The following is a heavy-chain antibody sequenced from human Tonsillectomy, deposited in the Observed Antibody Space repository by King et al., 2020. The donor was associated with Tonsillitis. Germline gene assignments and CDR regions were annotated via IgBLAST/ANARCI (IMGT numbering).Heavy chain of an antibody. V-gene: IGHV4-59*08. J-gene: IGHJ2*01. CDR2: IYYSGST. Sequence: QLQESGPGLVKPSETLSLTCTVSGGSISSYYWSWIRQPPGKGLEWIGYIYYSGSTNYNPSLQSRVTISVDTSKNQFSLKLSSVTAADTAVYYCARHAGRYFDLWGRGTLVTVSS. D-gene: IGHD1-26*01. CDR3: ARHAGRYFDL. CDR1: GGSISSYY.